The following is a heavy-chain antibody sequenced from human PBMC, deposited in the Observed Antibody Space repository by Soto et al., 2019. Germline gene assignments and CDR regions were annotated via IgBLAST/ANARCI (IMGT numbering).Heavy chain of an antibody. CDR1: GYTFTSYG. Sequence: QVQLVQSGAEVKKPGASVKVSCKASGYTFTSYGISWVRQAPGQGLEWMGWISAYNGNTNYAQKIQGRVTITTDTSTSTAYMELRSLRSDDTAVYYCARQLVSGYDARGYYYYYYMDVWGKGTTVTVSS. CDR3: ARQLVSGYDARGYYYYYYMDV. V-gene: IGHV1-18*01. CDR2: ISAYNGNT. J-gene: IGHJ6*03. D-gene: IGHD5-12*01.